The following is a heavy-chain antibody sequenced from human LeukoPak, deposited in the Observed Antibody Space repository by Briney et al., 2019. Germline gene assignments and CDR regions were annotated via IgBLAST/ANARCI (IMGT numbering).Heavy chain of an antibody. D-gene: IGHD3-22*01. CDR1: GFTFSTYA. V-gene: IGHV3-23*01. Sequence: GGSLRLSCAASGFTFSTYAMTWVRQAPGKGLEWVSGISGSGGSTCNADSVKGRFTISRDNSKNTLYLQMNSLRAEDTAVYYCAISRNYYDSSGYLGGDYWGQGTLVTVSS. J-gene: IGHJ4*02. CDR2: ISGSGGST. CDR3: AISRNYYDSSGYLGGDY.